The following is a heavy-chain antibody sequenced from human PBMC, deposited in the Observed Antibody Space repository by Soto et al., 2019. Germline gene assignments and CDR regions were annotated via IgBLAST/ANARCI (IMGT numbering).Heavy chain of an antibody. CDR1: GFTFSSYA. J-gene: IGHJ4*02. CDR2: ISYDGSNK. CDR3: QGTWQAAGKDFDY. V-gene: IGHV3-30-3*01. Sequence: GGSLRLSCAASGFTFSSYAMHWVRQAPGKGLEWVAVISYDGSNKYYVDSVKGRFTISRDNSKNKLYLQMNSLRAEDTAVYYCQGTWQAAGKDFDYWGQGTLVTVSS. D-gene: IGHD6-13*01.